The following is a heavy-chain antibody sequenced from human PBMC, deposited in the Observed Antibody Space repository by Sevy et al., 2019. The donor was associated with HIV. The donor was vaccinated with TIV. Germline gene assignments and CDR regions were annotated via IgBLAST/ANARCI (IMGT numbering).Heavy chain of an antibody. CDR1: GFTFSKYS. V-gene: IGHV3-23*01. D-gene: IGHD2-8*01. J-gene: IGHJ4*02. Sequence: GESLKISCAASGFTFSKYSMSWVRQPPGKGLEWVSTLSFGCGEINYADSVKGRFTISRDNSKSSVYLQMNNLRHEDTAVYYCAREGCTKPHDYWGQGTLVTVSS. CDR2: LSFGCGEI. CDR3: AREGCTKPHDY.